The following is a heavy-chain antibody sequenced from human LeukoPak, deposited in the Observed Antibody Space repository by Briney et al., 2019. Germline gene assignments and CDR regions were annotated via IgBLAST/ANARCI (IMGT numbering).Heavy chain of an antibody. CDR1: GFTVSSNY. J-gene: IGHJ6*02. CDR3: ARDKTGDLDLGYYYYGMDV. V-gene: IGHV3-53*01. Sequence: GGSLRLSCAASGFTVSSNYMSWVRQAPGKGLEWVSVIYSGGSTYYADSVKGRFTISRDNSKNTLYLQMNSLRAEDTAAYYCARDKTGDLDLGYYYYGMDVWGQGTTVTVSS. D-gene: IGHD7-27*01. CDR2: IYSGGST.